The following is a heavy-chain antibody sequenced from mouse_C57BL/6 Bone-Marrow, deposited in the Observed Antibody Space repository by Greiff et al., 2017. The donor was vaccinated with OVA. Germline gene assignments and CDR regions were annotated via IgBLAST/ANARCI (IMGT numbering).Heavy chain of an antibody. J-gene: IGHJ4*01. CDR3: ALPYYYAMDY. CDR1: GFNIKDYY. CDR2: IDPEDGET. Sequence: EVQLQQSGAELVKPGASVKLSCTASGFNIKDYYMHWVKQRTEQGLEWIGRIDPEDGETKYAQKFQGKATITADTSSNTAYLQLSSLTSEDTAVYYCALPYYYAMDYWGQGTSVTVSS. V-gene: IGHV14-2*01.